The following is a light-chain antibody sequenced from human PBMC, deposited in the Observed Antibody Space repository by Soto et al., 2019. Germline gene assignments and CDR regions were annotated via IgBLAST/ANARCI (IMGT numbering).Light chain of an antibody. CDR1: SGHSNYA. J-gene: IGLJ2*01. V-gene: IGLV4-69*01. CDR2: LNSDGSH. CDR3: QTWDTGTQVV. Sequence: QLVLSQSPSASASLGASVKVTCTLSSGHSNYAIAWHQQQPETGPRFLMKLNSDGSHTKGDGIPDRFSGAISGAERYLTISILQSENEADYYCQTWDTGTQVVFGGGTKLTVL.